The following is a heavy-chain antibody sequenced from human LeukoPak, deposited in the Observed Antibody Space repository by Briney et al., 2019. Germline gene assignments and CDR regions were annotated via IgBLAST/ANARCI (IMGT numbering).Heavy chain of an antibody. D-gene: IGHD3-10*01. CDR2: ISGSGGST. CDR1: GFTFSSYA. V-gene: IGHV3-23*01. CDR3: AKEGEEGSYDSSLFDP. J-gene: IGHJ5*02. Sequence: GGSLRLSCAASGFTFSSYAMSWVRQAPGKGLEWVSAISGSGGSTYYADSVKGRFTISRDNSKNTLYLQMNSLRAEDTAVYYCAKEGEEGSYDSSLFDPWGQGTLVTVSS.